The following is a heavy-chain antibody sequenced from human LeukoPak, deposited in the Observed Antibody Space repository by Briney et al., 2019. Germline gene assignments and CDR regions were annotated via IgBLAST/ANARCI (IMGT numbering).Heavy chain of an antibody. CDR1: EFTFSSYS. Sequence: LRLSCAASEFTFSSYSMNWVRQHPGKGLEWIGYIYYSGSTYYNPSLKSRVTISVDTSKNQFSLKLSSVTAADTAVYYCARSGYSGYEAYYGMDVWGQGTTVTVSS. D-gene: IGHD5-12*01. CDR3: ARSGYSGYEAYYGMDV. V-gene: IGHV4-31*02. CDR2: IYYSGST. J-gene: IGHJ6*02.